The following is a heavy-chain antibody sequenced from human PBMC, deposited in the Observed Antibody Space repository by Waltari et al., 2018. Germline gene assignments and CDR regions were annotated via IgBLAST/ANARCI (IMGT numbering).Heavy chain of an antibody. V-gene: IGHV3-48*01. CDR3: ATLTTVTPGY. CDR2: ISSSSSTI. D-gene: IGHD4-17*01. CDR1: GFTFSSYS. J-gene: IGHJ4*02. Sequence: EVQLVESGGGLVQPGGSLRLSCAASGFTFSSYSMNWVRQAPGKGLEWCSYISSSSSTIYYADSVKGRFTISRDNAKNSLYLQMTSLRAEDTAVYYCATLTTVTPGYWGQGTLVTVSS.